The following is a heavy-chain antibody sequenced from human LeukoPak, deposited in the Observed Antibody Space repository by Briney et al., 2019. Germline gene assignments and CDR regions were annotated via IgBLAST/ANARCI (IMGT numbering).Heavy chain of an antibody. D-gene: IGHD5-18*01. V-gene: IGHV4-59*08. J-gene: IGHJ4*02. CDR2: MHYSGST. CDR3: ATQASAYNYGSLDY. Sequence: SETLSLTCTVSGGSISSFFWSWIRQPPGKGPEWIGYMHYSGSTIYNPSLKSRVTISVDTSKNQVSLKLSSVTAADTAVYYCATQASAYNYGSLDYWGQGTLVTVSS. CDR1: GGSISSFF.